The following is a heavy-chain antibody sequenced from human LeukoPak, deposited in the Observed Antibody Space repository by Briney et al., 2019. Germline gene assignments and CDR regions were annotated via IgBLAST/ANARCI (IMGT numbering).Heavy chain of an antibody. CDR3: ASTLAAAGGPRYYYYGMDV. V-gene: IGHV4-59*01. CDR1: GVSMSSYY. J-gene: IGHJ6*02. CDR2: IYYSGST. D-gene: IGHD6-13*01. Sequence: PSETLSLTCSVSGVSMSSYYWSWIRQPPGKGLEWIGYIYYSGSTNYNPSLKSRVTISVDTSKNQFSLKLSSVTAADTAVYYCASTLAAAGGPRYYYYGMDVWGQGTTVTVSS.